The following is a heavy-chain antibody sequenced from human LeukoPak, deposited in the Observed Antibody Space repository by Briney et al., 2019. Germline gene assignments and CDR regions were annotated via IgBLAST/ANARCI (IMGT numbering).Heavy chain of an antibody. Sequence: SETLSLTCTVSGGSISSYYWSWIRQPPGKGLEWIGYGSYSGTTNCNPSLKSRVSISVDTSKNQFSLELSSVTAADTAVYYCARGLTLTGYGNWFDAWGQGTLVTVSS. D-gene: IGHD3-9*01. CDR1: GGSISSYY. V-gene: IGHV4-59*01. J-gene: IGHJ5*02. CDR2: GSYSGTT. CDR3: ARGLTLTGYGNWFDA.